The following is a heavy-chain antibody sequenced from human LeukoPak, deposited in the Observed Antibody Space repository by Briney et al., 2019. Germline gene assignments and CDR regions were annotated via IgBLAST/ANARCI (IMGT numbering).Heavy chain of an antibody. D-gene: IGHD2-2*01. CDR2: IYTSGST. CDR1: GGSISSYY. Sequence: SETLSLTCTVSGGSISSYYWSWIRQPAGKGLEWIGRIYTSGSTNYNPSLKSRVTISVDKSKNQFSLKLSSVTAADTAVYYCAKLVVPAATASYYYYYMDVWGKGTTVTVSS. CDR3: AKLVVPAATASYYYYYMDV. J-gene: IGHJ6*03. V-gene: IGHV4-4*07.